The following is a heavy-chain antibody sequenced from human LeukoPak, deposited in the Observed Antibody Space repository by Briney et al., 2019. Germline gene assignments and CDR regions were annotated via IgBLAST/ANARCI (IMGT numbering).Heavy chain of an antibody. J-gene: IGHJ4*02. CDR1: GGSFSGYY. Sequence: SETLSLTCAVYGGSFSGYYWSWIRQPPGKGLEWIGEINHSGSTYYNPSLKSRVTISVDTSKNQFSLKLSSVTAADAAVYYCAREYCSGGSCYHDYWGQGTLVTVSS. CDR2: INHSGST. D-gene: IGHD2-15*01. CDR3: AREYCSGGSCYHDY. V-gene: IGHV4-34*01.